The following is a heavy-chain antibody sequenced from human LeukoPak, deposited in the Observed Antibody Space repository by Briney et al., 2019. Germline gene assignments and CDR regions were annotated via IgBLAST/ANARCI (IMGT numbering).Heavy chain of an antibody. V-gene: IGHV3-15*01. CDR3: CTEYYGSANFNF. J-gene: IGHJ4*02. Sequence: GGSLRLSCAASGFTFSDAWMCWVRQAPGKGLEWIGHIRSNGAGGTAAYAAIVKGRFSISRHDSENTLLLQMNSLKSEDTAVYYCCTEYYGSANFNFWGQGTLVTVSS. CDR1: GFTFSDAW. CDR2: IRSNGAGGTA. D-gene: IGHD3-10*01.